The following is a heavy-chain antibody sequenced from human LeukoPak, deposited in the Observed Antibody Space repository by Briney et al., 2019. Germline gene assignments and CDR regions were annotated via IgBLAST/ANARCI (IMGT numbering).Heavy chain of an antibody. CDR2: INHSGST. CDR3: AKDTEGRHYYDSSGYYDY. D-gene: IGHD3-22*01. Sequence: SETLSLTCAVYGGSFSGYYWSWIRQPPGKGLEWIGEINHSGSTNYNPSLKSRVTISVDTSKNQFSLKLSSVTAADTAVCYCAKDTEGRHYYDSSGYYDYWGQGTLVTVSS. CDR1: GGSFSGYY. J-gene: IGHJ4*02. V-gene: IGHV4-34*01.